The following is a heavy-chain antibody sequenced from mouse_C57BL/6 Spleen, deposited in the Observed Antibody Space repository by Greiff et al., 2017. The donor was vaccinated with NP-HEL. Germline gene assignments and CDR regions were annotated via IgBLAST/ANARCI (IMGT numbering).Heavy chain of an antibody. CDR2: IWSGGST. CDR1: GFSLTSYG. CDR3: AREGDYDGYYYFDY. V-gene: IGHV2-2*01. D-gene: IGHD2-3*01. J-gene: IGHJ2*01. Sequence: QVQLKESGPGLVQPSQSLSITCTVSGFSLTSYGVHWVRQSPGKGLEWLGVIWSGGSTDYNAAFISRLSISKDNSKSQVFFKMNSLQADDTAIYYCAREGDYDGYYYFDYWGQGTTLTVSS.